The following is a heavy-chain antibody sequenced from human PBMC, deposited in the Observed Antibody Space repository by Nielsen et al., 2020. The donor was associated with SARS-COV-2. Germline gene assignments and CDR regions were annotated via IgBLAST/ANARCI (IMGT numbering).Heavy chain of an antibody. CDR2: IRSYANEYAT. CDR1: GFTFSNYW. V-gene: IGHV3-73*01. J-gene: IGHJ4*02. D-gene: IGHD4-23*01. CDR3: SSPTVAY. Sequence: GESLKISCAASGFTFSNYWMHWVRQASGKGLEWLGRIRSYANEYATAYAASVEGRFTVSRDDSKNTAYLQMNSLKTEDTAVYYCSSPTVAYWGQGTLVTVSS.